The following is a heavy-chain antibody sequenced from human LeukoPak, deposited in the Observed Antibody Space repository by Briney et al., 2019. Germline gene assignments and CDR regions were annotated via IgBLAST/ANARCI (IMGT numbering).Heavy chain of an antibody. CDR2: IRYDGNDK. CDR3: AKDRAIDY. J-gene: IGHJ4*02. Sequence: PGRSLRLSCAASGFTFSSYGMHWVRQAPGKGLEWVAFIRYDGNDKYYADSVKGRFTISRDNSKKTVYLQMNSLRAEDTAVYYCAKDRAIDYWGQGTLVTVSS. CDR1: GFTFSSYG. V-gene: IGHV3-30*02.